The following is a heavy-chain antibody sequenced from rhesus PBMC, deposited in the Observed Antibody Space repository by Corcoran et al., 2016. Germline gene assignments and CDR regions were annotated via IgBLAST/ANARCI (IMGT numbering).Heavy chain of an antibody. CDR1: GGSISGYYY. CDR2: IPYSGST. D-gene: IGHD1-20*01. CDR3: ARDPPGAGTTLGY. J-gene: IGHJ4*01. V-gene: IGHV4-122*02. Sequence: QVQLQESGPGLVKPSETLSLTCAVSGGSISGYYYWSWIRQPPGKGLEWIGYIPYSGSTSYNPSLKSRVTISRDTSKNQFSLKLSSVTAADTAVYYCARDPPGAGTTLGYWGQGVLVTVSS.